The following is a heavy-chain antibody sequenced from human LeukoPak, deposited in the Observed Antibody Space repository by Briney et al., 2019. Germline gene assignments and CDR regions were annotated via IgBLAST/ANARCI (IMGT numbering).Heavy chain of an antibody. D-gene: IGHD6-19*01. Sequence: GGSLRLSCAASGFTFSSYWMHWVRQAPGKGLVWVSRINGDGSGTNYADSVKGRFTISRDNAKNTLYLQMNSLRAGDTAVYYCAFIAVSGTFDYWGQGTLVTVSS. CDR3: AFIAVSGTFDY. CDR2: INGDGSGT. V-gene: IGHV3-74*01. CDR1: GFTFSSYW. J-gene: IGHJ4*02.